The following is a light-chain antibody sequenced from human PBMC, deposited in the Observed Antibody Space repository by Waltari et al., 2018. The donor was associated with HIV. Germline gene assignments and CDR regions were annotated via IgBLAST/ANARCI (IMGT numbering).Light chain of an antibody. J-gene: IGLJ2*01. CDR1: SPTIGSTN. CDR3: ATWDDSLSGVL. Sequence: QSVLTQPPSASGTPGHTVTLFCPGRSPTIGSTNVYWYQQLPEMAPKLLIYRNNERPSGVPDLFSGSKSGTSASLSISGLRSEDEADSYCATWDDSLSGVLFGGGTKLTVL. V-gene: IGLV1-47*01. CDR2: RNN.